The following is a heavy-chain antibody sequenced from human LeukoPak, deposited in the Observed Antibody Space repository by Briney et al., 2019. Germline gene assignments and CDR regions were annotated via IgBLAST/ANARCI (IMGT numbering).Heavy chain of an antibody. CDR3: ARHGGACSSTSCYGEGFDY. Sequence: PSETLSLTCTVSGGSISSSNYYWGWIRQPPGKGLEWIGSIYYSGSTYYNPSLKSRVTISVDTSKNQFSLKLSSVTAADTAVYYCARHGGACSSTSCYGEGFDYWGQGTLVTVSS. D-gene: IGHD2-2*01. V-gene: IGHV4-39*01. CDR1: GGSISSSNYY. J-gene: IGHJ4*02. CDR2: IYYSGST.